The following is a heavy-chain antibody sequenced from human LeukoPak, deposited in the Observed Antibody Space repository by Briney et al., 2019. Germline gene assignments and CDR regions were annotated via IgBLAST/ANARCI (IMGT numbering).Heavy chain of an antibody. J-gene: IGHJ4*02. Sequence: GGSLRLSCAASGFTFSSYNMNWVRRAPGKGLEWVSAISGSGGSTYYADSVKGRFTISRDNSKNTLYLQMNSLRAEDTAVYYCAKGEMATYFDYWGQGTLVTVSS. V-gene: IGHV3-23*01. CDR3: AKGEMATYFDY. CDR1: GFTFSSYN. CDR2: ISGSGGST. D-gene: IGHD5-24*01.